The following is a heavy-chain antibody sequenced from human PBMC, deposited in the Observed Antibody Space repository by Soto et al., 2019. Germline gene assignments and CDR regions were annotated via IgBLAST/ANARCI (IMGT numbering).Heavy chain of an antibody. Sequence: GGSLRLSCAASGFTFNSYAMGWVRQAPGKGLEWVSAISGSGGNTYYADSVKGRFSISRDNSKNTMYLQMSSLRAEDTAVYYCAKAMAHYYDGSGYYLDYWGQGNLVTVSS. CDR1: GFTFNSYA. CDR2: ISGSGGNT. D-gene: IGHD3-22*01. V-gene: IGHV3-23*01. J-gene: IGHJ4*02. CDR3: AKAMAHYYDGSGYYLDY.